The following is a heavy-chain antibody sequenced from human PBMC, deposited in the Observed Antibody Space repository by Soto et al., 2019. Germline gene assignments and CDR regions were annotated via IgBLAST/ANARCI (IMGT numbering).Heavy chain of an antibody. CDR2: IKSKTDGGTT. CDR1: GFTFSNAW. V-gene: IGHV3-15*01. CDR3: TTDYYDSSEDAFDI. D-gene: IGHD3-22*01. Sequence: GSLRLSCAASGFTFSNAWMSWVRQAPGKGLEWVGRIKSKTDGGTTDYAAPVKGRFTISRDDSKNTLYLQMNSLKTEDTAVYYCTTDYYDSSEDAFDIWGQGIMVTVSS. J-gene: IGHJ3*02.